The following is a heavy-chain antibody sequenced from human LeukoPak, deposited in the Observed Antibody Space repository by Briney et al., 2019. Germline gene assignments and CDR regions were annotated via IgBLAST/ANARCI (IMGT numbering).Heavy chain of an antibody. Sequence: VXQAPGXXLEWVANIKQDGSEKYYVDSVKGRFTISRDNAKNSLYLQMNSLRAEDTAVYYCARPIPIYGDDYWGQGTLVTVSS. V-gene: IGHV3-7*03. CDR2: IKQDGSEK. D-gene: IGHD4-17*01. J-gene: IGHJ4*02. CDR3: ARPIPIYGDDY.